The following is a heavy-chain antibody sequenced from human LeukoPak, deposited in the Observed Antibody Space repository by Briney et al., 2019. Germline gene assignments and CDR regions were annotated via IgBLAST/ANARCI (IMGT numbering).Heavy chain of an antibody. D-gene: IGHD7-27*01. J-gene: IGHJ6*03. CDR1: GYIFSSYG. V-gene: IGHV1-18*01. CDR3: ARAEKPNWGNYYYYCMDV. CDR2: ISAYSGNT. Sequence: GASVKVSCKASGYIFSSYGISWVRQAPGQGLEWMGWISAYSGNTHYAQKFQGRVTMTTDTSTTTAYMELRGLTSDDTAVYYCARAEKPNWGNYYYYCMDVWGKGTTVTVSS.